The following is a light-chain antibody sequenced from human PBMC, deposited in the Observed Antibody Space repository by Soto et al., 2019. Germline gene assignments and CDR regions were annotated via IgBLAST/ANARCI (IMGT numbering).Light chain of an antibody. J-gene: IGKJ1*01. CDR1: RRISSSS. Sequence: ELLWTLTEGNRSVSGKDVALLAYRPSRRISSSSLAWYQQKPGQAPRLLIYDASNRATGIPDRFSGSGSGTDDTLPLSCLQPDDFATDYCHQYNSYWTFGRGTKVDIK. CDR2: DAS. V-gene: IGKV3-20*01. CDR3: HQYNSYWT.